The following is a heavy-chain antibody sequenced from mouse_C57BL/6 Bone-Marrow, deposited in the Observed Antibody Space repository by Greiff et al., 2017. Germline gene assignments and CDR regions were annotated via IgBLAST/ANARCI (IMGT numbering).Heavy chain of an antibody. CDR2: IDPSDSET. D-gene: IGHD1-1*02. CDR3: ATMEPRLYWYFDV. Sequence: QVQLQQPGAELVRPGSSVKLSCKASGYTFTSYWMHWVKQRPIQGLEWIGNIDPSDSETHYNQKFKDKATLTVDKSSSTAYMQLSSLTSEDSAVYYCATMEPRLYWYFDVWGTGTTVTVSS. J-gene: IGHJ1*03. CDR1: GYTFTSYW. V-gene: IGHV1-52*01.